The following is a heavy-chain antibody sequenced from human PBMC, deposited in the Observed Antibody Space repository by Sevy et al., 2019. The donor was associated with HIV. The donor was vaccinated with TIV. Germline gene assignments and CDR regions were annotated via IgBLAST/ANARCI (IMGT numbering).Heavy chain of an antibody. CDR1: GDSISRSGYY. Sequence: SETLSLTCTVSGDSISRSGYYWTWLRQHPGRGLEWLGYIFSGGSTHYNPSLRSRLTISVDTSTNEFSLTLTSVIAADTAVYYCARERRNLERRGHFDSWGPGMLVTVSS. CDR3: ARERRNLERRGHFDS. CDR2: IFSGGST. V-gene: IGHV4-31*03. J-gene: IGHJ4*02. D-gene: IGHD1-1*01.